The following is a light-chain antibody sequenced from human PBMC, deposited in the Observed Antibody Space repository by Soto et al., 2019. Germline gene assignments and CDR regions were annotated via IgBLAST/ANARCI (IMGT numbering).Light chain of an antibody. CDR2: DAS. CDR3: QQGGNWPLT. CDR1: QSVSSY. V-gene: IGKV3-11*01. J-gene: IGKJ5*01. Sequence: EIVMTQSPGTLSLSPGERATLSCRASQSVSSYLAWYQQKRGQAPRLLIYDASSRATGIPARFSGSGSGTDFTLTISSLEPEDFAVYYCQQGGNWPLTFGQGTRLEIK.